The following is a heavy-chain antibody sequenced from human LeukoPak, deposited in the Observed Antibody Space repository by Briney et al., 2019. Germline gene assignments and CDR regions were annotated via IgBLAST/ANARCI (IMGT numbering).Heavy chain of an antibody. D-gene: IGHD3-22*01. V-gene: IGHV3-53*01. CDR1: EFTVSSNH. Sequence: GGSLRLSCAASEFTVSSNHMSWVRQAPGKGLEWVSVIYSGGSGGRTYYADSVKGRFTISRDNSKNTLYLQMNSLRAEDTALYYCAKDPHYYDSSGYFDYWGQGTLVTVSS. J-gene: IGHJ4*02. CDR2: IYSGGSGGRT. CDR3: AKDPHYYDSSGYFDY.